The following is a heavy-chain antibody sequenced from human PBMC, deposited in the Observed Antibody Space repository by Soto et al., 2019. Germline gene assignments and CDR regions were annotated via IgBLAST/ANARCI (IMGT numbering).Heavy chain of an antibody. CDR3: ANIIVVVPAAREYYFDY. D-gene: IGHD2-2*01. V-gene: IGHV3-23*01. J-gene: IGHJ4*02. CDR2: ISGSGGST. Sequence: GGSLRLSCVASGFTFSRYVMSWVRQAPGKGLEWVSAISGSGGSTYYADSVKGRFTISRDNSKNTLYLQMNSLRAEDTAVYYCANIIVVVPAAREYYFDYWGQGTLVTVSS. CDR1: GFTFSRYV.